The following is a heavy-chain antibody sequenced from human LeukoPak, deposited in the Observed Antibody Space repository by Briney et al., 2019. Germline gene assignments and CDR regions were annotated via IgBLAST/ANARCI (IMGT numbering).Heavy chain of an antibody. CDR3: ARGPYSYDSSGASDI. V-gene: IGHV4-39*07. CDR2: IYHSGST. D-gene: IGHD3-22*01. Sequence: SETLSLTCTVSGGSISSSSYYWGWIRQPPGKGLEWIGSIYHSGSTYYNPSLKSRVIISVDTSKNQFSLKLSSVTAADTAVYFCARGPYSYDSSGASDIWGQGTMVTVSS. CDR1: GGSISSSSYY. J-gene: IGHJ3*02.